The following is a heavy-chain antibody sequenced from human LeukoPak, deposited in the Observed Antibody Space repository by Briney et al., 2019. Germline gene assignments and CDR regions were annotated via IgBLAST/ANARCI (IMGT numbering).Heavy chain of an antibody. CDR1: GFTFSSYG. Sequence: PGGSLRLSCAASGFTFSSYGMHWVRQAPGKGLEWVAFIRYDGSNKYYADTVKGRFTISRDNSKNTRYLQMNSLRAEDTAVYYCAKSCCGDCSSYMDVWGKGTTVTVSS. D-gene: IGHD2-21*02. CDR2: IRYDGSNK. V-gene: IGHV3-30*02. CDR3: AKSCCGDCSSYMDV. J-gene: IGHJ6*03.